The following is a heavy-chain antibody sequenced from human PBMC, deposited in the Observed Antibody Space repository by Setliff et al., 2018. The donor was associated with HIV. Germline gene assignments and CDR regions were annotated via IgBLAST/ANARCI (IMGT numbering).Heavy chain of an antibody. CDR3: ARTRGYSYGTLAGFDY. CDR2: ISYSGST. Sequence: PSETLSLTCTVSGASIRSQYWSWIRKPPGKGLEWIWYISYSGSTNYNPSLESRVAMSVDTSKQQFSLEVSSVTAADTAVYYCARTRGYSYGTLAGFDYWGRGSLVTVSS. D-gene: IGHD5-18*01. V-gene: IGHV4-59*11. J-gene: IGHJ4*01. CDR1: GASIRSQY.